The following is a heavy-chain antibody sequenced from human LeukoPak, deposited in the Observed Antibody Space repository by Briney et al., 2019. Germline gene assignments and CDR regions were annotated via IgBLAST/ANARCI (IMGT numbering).Heavy chain of an antibody. V-gene: IGHV5-51*01. CDR3: ARQPYSSSWYGSAGDWFDP. J-gene: IGHJ5*02. CDR2: IYPGDSDT. D-gene: IGHD6-13*01. Sequence: GESLKFSCKGSGYSFTSYWIGWVRQMPGKGLEWMGIIYPGDSDTRYSPSFQGQVTISADKSISTAYLQWSSLKASDTAMYYCARQPYSSSWYGSAGDWFDPWGQGTLVTVSS. CDR1: GYSFTSYW.